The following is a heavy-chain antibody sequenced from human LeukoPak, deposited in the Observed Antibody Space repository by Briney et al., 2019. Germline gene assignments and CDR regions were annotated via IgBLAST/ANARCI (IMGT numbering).Heavy chain of an antibody. Sequence: GGSLRLSCAASGFTVSSNYMSWVRQAPGKGLEWVAVIWYDGSNKYYADSVKGRFTISRDNSKNTLYLQLNSLRAEDTAVYYCAREALLPHYDSSGYRYVVDAFDIWGQGTMVTVSS. CDR3: AREALLPHYDSSGYRYVVDAFDI. J-gene: IGHJ3*02. CDR2: IWYDGSNK. D-gene: IGHD3-22*01. V-gene: IGHV3-33*08. CDR1: GFTVSSNY.